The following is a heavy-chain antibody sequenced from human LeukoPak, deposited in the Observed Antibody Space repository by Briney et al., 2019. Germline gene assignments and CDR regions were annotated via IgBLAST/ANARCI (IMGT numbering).Heavy chain of an antibody. CDR3: AREPGIAVAGYTWLDP. J-gene: IGHJ5*02. CDR2: INHSGRT. V-gene: IGHV4-34*01. Sequence: SETLSLTCALSVGSFSGYYWSWIRQPPGTGLEWSGEINHSGRTNHNPSLKSSVTIFVDTSKTQFSLKLSSVTAADTAVYSCAREPGIAVAGYTWLDPWGQGTLVTVSS. D-gene: IGHD6-19*01. CDR1: VGSFSGYY.